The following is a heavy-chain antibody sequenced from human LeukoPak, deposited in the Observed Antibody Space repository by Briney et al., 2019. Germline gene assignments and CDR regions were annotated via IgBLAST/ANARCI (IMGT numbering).Heavy chain of an antibody. D-gene: IGHD3-16*01. CDR3: TWHQDYIGGRYFDL. CDR1: GFTFSNYA. CDR2: ISDRGSNT. Sequence: GASLRLSCAGSGFTFSNYALSWVRQAPGKGREWISGISDRGSNTEYRDSVKGRFTIFRDNSKHTLYLQMTSMRAEDTAVSYCTWHQDYIGGRYFDLWGRGTLVTVSS. V-gene: IGHV3-23*01. J-gene: IGHJ2*01.